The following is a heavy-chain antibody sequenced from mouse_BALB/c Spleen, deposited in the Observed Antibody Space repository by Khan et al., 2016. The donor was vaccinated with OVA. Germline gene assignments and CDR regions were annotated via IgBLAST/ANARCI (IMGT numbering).Heavy chain of an antibody. CDR1: GYTFTNFY. CDR2: INPSNGGI. D-gene: IGHD2-1*01. Sequence: QVQLQQSGAELVKPGASVKLSCKASGYTFTNFYMYWVKQRPGQGLEWIGGINPSNGGINFNEKFKNKATLTVDKSSSTAYMQLSSLTSEDSAVYYCSRSLLYYGNSNQAGFAYWGQGTLVTVSA. J-gene: IGHJ3*01. CDR3: SRSLLYYGNSNQAGFAY. V-gene: IGHV1S81*02.